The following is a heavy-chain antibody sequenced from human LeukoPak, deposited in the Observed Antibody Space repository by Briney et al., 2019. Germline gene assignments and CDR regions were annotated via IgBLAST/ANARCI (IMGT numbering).Heavy chain of an antibody. V-gene: IGHV3-20*04. CDR1: GFTFDDYG. CDR3: ASWYYDILTGYFLDY. J-gene: IGHJ4*02. CDR2: INWNGGST. Sequence: GGSLRLSCAASGFTFDDYGMSWVRQAPGKGLEWVSGINWNGGSTGYADSVKGRFTISRDNAKNSLYLQMNSLRAEDTAVYYCASWYYDILTGYFLDYWGQGTLVTVSS. D-gene: IGHD3-9*01.